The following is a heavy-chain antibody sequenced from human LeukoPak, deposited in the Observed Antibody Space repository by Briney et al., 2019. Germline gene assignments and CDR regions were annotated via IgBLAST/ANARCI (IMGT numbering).Heavy chain of an antibody. CDR2: ISSSSSYI. CDR3: ARDSRRRDYDFWSGYYTTYFDY. D-gene: IGHD3-3*01. Sequence: GGSLRLSCAASGITFSRKSMNWVRQAPGKGLEWVSSISSSSSYIYYADSVKGRFTISRDNAKNSLYLQMNSLRAEDTAVYYCARDSRRRDYDFWSGYYTTYFDYWGQGTLVTVSS. J-gene: IGHJ4*02. V-gene: IGHV3-21*01. CDR1: GITFSRKS.